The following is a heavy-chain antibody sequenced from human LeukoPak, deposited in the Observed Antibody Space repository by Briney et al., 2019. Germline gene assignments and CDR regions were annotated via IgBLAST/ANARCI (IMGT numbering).Heavy chain of an antibody. J-gene: IGHJ4*02. V-gene: IGHV4-31*03. CDR3: SRGLDSRKLGY. CDR1: GASFSSGDQY. Sequence: SESLSLTCPVSGASFSSGDQYWDWIRQSPGNGLEWIGSIHPSGRLYNNPSLESRVTISIDTSKNQFSLNLNSVTAADTAVYFCSRGLDSRKLGYWGQGTLVTVSS. D-gene: IGHD3-22*01. CDR2: IHPSGRL.